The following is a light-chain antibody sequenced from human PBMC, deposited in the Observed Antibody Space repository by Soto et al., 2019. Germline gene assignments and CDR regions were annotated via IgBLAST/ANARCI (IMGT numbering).Light chain of an antibody. Sequence: QSALTQPASVSGSPGQSITISCTGTSSDVGDYNFVSWYQQHPGKAPKFMIYNVTDRPSGISNRFSGSKSGNTASLNISGLRPEDEADYYCISYASTSPHVVLGGGTQLTVL. V-gene: IGLV2-14*01. J-gene: IGLJ2*01. CDR1: SSDVGDYNF. CDR3: ISYASTSPHVV. CDR2: NVT.